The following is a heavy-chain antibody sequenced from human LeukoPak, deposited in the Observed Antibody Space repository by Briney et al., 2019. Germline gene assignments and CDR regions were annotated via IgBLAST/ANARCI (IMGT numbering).Heavy chain of an antibody. CDR1: GFTFNSYW. J-gene: IGHJ4*02. V-gene: IGHV3-21*01. CDR2: ISSSASYI. D-gene: IGHD3-22*01. CDR3: TKDPHYYDSTRTIDY. Sequence: GGSLRLSCAASGFTFNSYWMSWVRQAPGKGLEWVSSISSSASYIYYADSVKGRFTISRDNAKNSLYLQMNSLRAEDTAVYYCTKDPHYYDSTRTIDYWGQGTLVTVSS.